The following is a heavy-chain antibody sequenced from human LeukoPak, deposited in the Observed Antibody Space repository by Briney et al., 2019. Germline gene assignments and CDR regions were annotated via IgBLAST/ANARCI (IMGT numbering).Heavy chain of an antibody. V-gene: IGHV3-66*01. Sequence: GGSLRLSFAASGFTVSSNYMSWVRQAPGKGLEWVSVIYSGGSTYYADSVKGRFTISRDNSKNTLYLQMNSLRAEDTAVYYCARDPGYSSSWSLDAFDIWGQGTMVTVSS. D-gene: IGHD6-13*01. CDR1: GFTVSSNY. CDR3: ARDPGYSSSWSLDAFDI. CDR2: IYSGGST. J-gene: IGHJ3*02.